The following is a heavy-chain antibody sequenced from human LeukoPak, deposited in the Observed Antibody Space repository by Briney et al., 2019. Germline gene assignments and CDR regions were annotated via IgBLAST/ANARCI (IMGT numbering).Heavy chain of an antibody. CDR3: ARFAAGGSYYYYMDV. J-gene: IGHJ6*03. CDR1: GFTVSSNY. V-gene: IGHV3-48*04. D-gene: IGHD6-25*01. CDR2: ISSSSSTI. Sequence: PGGSLRLSCAASGFTVSSNYMSWVRQAPGKGLEWVSYISSSSSTIYYADSVKGRFTISRDNAKNSLYLQMNSLRADDTAVYYCARFAAGGSYYYYMDVWGKGTTVTVSS.